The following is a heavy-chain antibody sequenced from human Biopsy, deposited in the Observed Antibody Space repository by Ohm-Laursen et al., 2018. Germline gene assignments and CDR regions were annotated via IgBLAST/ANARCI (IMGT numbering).Heavy chain of an antibody. CDR1: GFSFTGYY. CDR2: ISPKSGGT. CDR3: ALQSVAQMKNFDY. J-gene: IGHJ4*02. D-gene: IGHD6-19*01. Sequence: GASVKVSCKASGFSFTGYYIHWVRQAPGQGLEWMAWISPKSGGTNYAQKFQGNITMTKNTSMSTAYMEMSRLRSDDTAVYYCALQSVAQMKNFDYWGQGTLVTVSS. V-gene: IGHV1-2*02.